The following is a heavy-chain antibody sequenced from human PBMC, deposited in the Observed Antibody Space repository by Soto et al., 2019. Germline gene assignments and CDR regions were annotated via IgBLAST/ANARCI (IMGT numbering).Heavy chain of an antibody. Sequence: EVQLLESGGGLVQPGGSLRLSCAASGFTFSSYAMSWVRQAPGKGLEWVSAISGSGGSTYYADSVKGRFTISRDNSKNRLYQQMNSLRAEDTAVYYCATIGYCSSTSCYRTMGNWFDPWGQGTLVTVSS. J-gene: IGHJ5*02. CDR2: ISGSGGST. D-gene: IGHD2-2*01. CDR3: ATIGYCSSTSCYRTMGNWFDP. V-gene: IGHV3-23*01. CDR1: GFTFSSYA.